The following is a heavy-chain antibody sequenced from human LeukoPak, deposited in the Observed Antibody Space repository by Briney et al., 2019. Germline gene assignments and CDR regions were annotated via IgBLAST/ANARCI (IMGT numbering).Heavy chain of an antibody. D-gene: IGHD3-22*01. CDR2: ISYSGST. CDR1: GGSISSYY. CDR3: ARSSSAHYYDSSGFLPSHFDC. V-gene: IGHV4-59*01. J-gene: IGHJ4*02. Sequence: TETLSLTCTVSGGSISSYYWSWIRQPPGKGLEWIGYISYSGSTNYNPSLQSRVTISVDTSKNQFSLKLSSVTAADTAVYYCARSSSAHYYDSSGFLPSHFDCWGQGTLVTVSS.